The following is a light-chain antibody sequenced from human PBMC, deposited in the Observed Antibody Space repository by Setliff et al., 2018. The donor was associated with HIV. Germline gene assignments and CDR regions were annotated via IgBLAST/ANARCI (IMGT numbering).Light chain of an antibody. CDR1: SSNIGVNS. Sequence: QSLLTQPPSASGTPGQRVTISCSGSSSNIGVNSVTWYQQFPGTAPKLLMYSTNQRPSGVADRFSGSKSGTSASLAISGLQSEDEADYYYAAWDDSLSEPFYVFGTGTKVTVL. J-gene: IGLJ1*01. V-gene: IGLV1-44*01. CDR2: STN. CDR3: AAWDDSLSEPFYV.